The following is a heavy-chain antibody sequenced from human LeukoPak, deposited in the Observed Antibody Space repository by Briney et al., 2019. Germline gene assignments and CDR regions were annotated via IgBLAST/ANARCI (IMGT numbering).Heavy chain of an antibody. J-gene: IGHJ4*02. V-gene: IGHV4-61*01. CDR3: AREGRGLEEYFDY. CDR2: IYYSEST. D-gene: IGHD6-6*01. Sequence: PSETLSLTCTVSVGSVSSGSYYWSWIRKPPGKGLDWFGYIYYSESTNYIPSLKIRDPISVDASKDQFSLKLSSVSGADTAVYYCAREGRGLEEYFDYWGQGTLVTVSS. CDR1: VGSVSSGSYY.